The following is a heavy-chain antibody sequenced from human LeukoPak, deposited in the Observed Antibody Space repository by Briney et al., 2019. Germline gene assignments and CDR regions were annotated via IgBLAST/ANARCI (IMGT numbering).Heavy chain of an antibody. CDR3: ARGLGCSGGSCYSTYYYYGMDV. J-gene: IGHJ6*02. V-gene: IGHV4-34*01. CDR2: INHSGST. D-gene: IGHD2-15*01. Sequence: SETLSLTCAVYGGSFSGYYWSWIRQPPGRGLEWIGEINHSGSTNYNPSLKSRVTISVDTSKNQFSLKLSSVTAADTAVYYCARGLGCSGGSCYSTYYYYGMDVWGQGTTVTVSS. CDR1: GGSFSGYY.